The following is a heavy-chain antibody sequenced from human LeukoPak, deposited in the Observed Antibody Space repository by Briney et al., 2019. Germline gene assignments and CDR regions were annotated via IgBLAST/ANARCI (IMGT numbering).Heavy chain of an antibody. V-gene: IGHV3-7*01. Sequence: GGSLRLSCVASGFTFRDYWMTWVRQAPGKGLECVANIKYDVSDKYYVDSVKGRFTISRDNAKNSVYLQMNSLRVEDTAVYYCARRNLFDYWGQGTVVTVSS. D-gene: IGHD1-14*01. J-gene: IGHJ4*02. CDR1: GFTFRDYW. CDR2: IKYDVSDK. CDR3: ARRNLFDY.